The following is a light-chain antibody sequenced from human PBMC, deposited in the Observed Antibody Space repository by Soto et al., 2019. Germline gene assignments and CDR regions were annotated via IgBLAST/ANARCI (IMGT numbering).Light chain of an antibody. CDR1: SSDVGGYNY. CDR3: SSYTSSSTHNYV. Sequence: QSALTQPASVSRSPGQSITISCTGTSSDVGGYNYVSWYQQHPGKAPKLMIYDVSNRPSGVSNRFSGSKSGNTASLTISGLQAEDEADYYCSSYTSSSTHNYVFGTGTKLTVL. CDR2: DVS. V-gene: IGLV2-14*01. J-gene: IGLJ1*01.